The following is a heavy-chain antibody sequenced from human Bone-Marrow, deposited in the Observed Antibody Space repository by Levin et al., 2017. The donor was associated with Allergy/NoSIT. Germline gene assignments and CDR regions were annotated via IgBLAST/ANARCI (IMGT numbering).Heavy chain of an antibody. CDR3: VRVSYTWGFAMDV. D-gene: IGHD2-2*02. CDR1: GYTFTSYA. J-gene: IGHJ6*02. CDR2: ISVFNGNT. V-gene: IGHV1-18*01. Sequence: GESLKISCKASGYTFTSYAIAWVRQAPGQGLEWMGWISVFNGNTNYAQSLQGRVTMTTDTSTNTAYMELRSLRSDDPGVYYCVRVSYTWGFAMDVWGQGTTVTVSS.